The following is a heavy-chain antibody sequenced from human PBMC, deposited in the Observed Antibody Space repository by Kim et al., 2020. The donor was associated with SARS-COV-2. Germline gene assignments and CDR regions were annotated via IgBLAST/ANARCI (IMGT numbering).Heavy chain of an antibody. CDR2: IRSHAYGWTT. J-gene: IGHJ4*02. CDR1: GFTFGYYA. V-gene: IGHV3-49*04. Sequence: GGSLRLSCTASGFTFGYYAMIWVRQAPGKGLEWVGFIRSHAYGWTTASAASVNGRFTISRDDSKRIAYLQMNSLKIEDTAVYYCTRDRPALHYYDSSGYYSDYWGQGTLVTVSS. D-gene: IGHD3-22*01. CDR3: TRDRPALHYYDSSGYYSDY.